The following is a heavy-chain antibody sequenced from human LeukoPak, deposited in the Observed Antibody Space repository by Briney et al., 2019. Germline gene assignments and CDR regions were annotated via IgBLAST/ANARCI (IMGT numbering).Heavy chain of an antibody. V-gene: IGHV3-23*01. Sequence: GGSLTLSCAASGFTFSSYAMSWVRQAPGKGLEWVSAISGSGGSTYYADSVKGRFTISRDNSKNTLYLQMNSLRAEDTAVYYCAKADGRSGWYSSWFDPWGQGTLVTVSS. CDR2: ISGSGGST. J-gene: IGHJ5*02. CDR3: AKADGRSGWYSSWFDP. D-gene: IGHD6-19*01. CDR1: GFTFSSYA.